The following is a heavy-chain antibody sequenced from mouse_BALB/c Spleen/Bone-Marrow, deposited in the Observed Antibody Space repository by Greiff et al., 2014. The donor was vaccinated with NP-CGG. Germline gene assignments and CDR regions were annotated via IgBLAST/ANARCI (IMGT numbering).Heavy chain of an antibody. Sequence: VQLQQSGAELVKPGASVKLSCTASGFKIKDTYIHWVKQRPEQGLEWIGRIYPANGNTKYNPKFQGKATITADTPSNTAYLQLISLTSYDTSFYYCSRYYYYAIDYWGQGTSFTVSS. V-gene: IGHV14-3*02. CDR1: GFKIKDTY. CDR2: IYPANGNT. J-gene: IGHJ4*01. CDR3: SRYYYYAIDY.